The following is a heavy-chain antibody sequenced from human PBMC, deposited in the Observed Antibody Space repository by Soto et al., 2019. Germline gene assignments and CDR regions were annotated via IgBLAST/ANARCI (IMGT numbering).Heavy chain of an antibody. CDR2: ISSNGGST. Sequence: PGGSLRLSCSASGFTFSSYAMHWVRQAPGKGLEYVSAISSNGGSTYYADSVKGRFTISRDNSKNTLYLQMNSLRAEDTAVYYCAKDMVVVAAPNYYYGMDVWGQGTTVTVSS. V-gene: IGHV3-64*04. J-gene: IGHJ6*02. CDR3: AKDMVVVAAPNYYYGMDV. D-gene: IGHD2-15*01. CDR1: GFTFSSYA.